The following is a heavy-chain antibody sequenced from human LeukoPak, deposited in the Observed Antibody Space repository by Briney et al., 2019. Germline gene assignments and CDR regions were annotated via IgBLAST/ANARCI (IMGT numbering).Heavy chain of an antibody. J-gene: IGHJ4*02. CDR2: IYYNGYT. Sequence: SETLSLTCNVSGDSVSSVYWSWIRQPPGKGLEWIGYIYYNGYTDYNPSLKSRVTISVDTSKNQLSLHMNCARHRRNLNEDRFREGEPNFDYWGQGTLVTVSS. V-gene: IGHV4-59*02. CDR1: GDSVSSVY. D-gene: IGHD1-14*01. CDR3: FREGEPNFDY.